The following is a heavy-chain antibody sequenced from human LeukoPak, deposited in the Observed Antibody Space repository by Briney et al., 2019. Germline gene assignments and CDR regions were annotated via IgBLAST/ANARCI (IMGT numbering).Heavy chain of an antibody. V-gene: IGHV4-39*01. CDR2: IHYSGNT. Sequence: SETLSLTCAVSGGSFSSGTSYWGWIRQPPGKGLEWIGSIHYSGNTYYNPSLKSRVTVSADTSKNQVSLKLTSVTAADTAVYFCARTRKLLWFRELLFVELGYNYFDYWGQGTLVTVSS. CDR1: GGSFSSGTSY. D-gene: IGHD3-10*01. J-gene: IGHJ4*02. CDR3: ARTRKLLWFRELLFVELGYNYFDY.